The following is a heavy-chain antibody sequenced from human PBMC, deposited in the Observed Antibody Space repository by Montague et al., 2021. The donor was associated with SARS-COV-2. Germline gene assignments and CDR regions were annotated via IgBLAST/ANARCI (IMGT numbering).Heavy chain of an antibody. J-gene: IGHJ4*02. D-gene: IGHD2-2*01. CDR1: GFVFNDYA. CDR3: ARDHERVGWPLDY. V-gene: IGHV3-23*01. Sequence: SLRLSCAASGFVFNDYAINWVRQAPGKALEWVSAISGSSGGTYYAESVRGRFATSRDTSKNTVFLQMDSLRLEDTALYFCARDHERVGWPLDYWGQGTLVIVSS. CDR2: ISGSSGGT.